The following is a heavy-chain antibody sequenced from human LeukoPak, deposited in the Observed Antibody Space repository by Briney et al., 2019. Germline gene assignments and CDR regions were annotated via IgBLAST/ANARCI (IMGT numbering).Heavy chain of an antibody. CDR3: ARLTVGATAVDC. J-gene: IGHJ4*02. CDR1: GGSISSSNYH. V-gene: IGHV4-39*01. CDR2: IYYSGTT. D-gene: IGHD1-26*01. Sequence: SETLSLTCTVSGGSISSSNYHWGWVRQPPGRGLEWIGTIYYSGTTYYNPSLKSRVTISVDTSKHPFSLKLSSMTAAATAVYYCARLTVGATAVDCWGQGTLVTVSS.